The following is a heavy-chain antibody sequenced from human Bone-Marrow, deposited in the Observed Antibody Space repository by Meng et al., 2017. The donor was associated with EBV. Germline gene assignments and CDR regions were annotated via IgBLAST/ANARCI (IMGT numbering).Heavy chain of an antibody. CDR2: LIPMSDAP. D-gene: IGHD3-10*01. V-gene: IGHV1-69*01. J-gene: IGHJ4*02. Sequence: QGQLGQAGAEVKKPGSPGKVSCKTAGGTFRRDAISWVRQAPGQGLEWMGGLIPMSDAPHYAQKFQGRVTITADESTSTHYMDLSGLRSEDTAVYYCASESGRGFTPDYWGQGTLVTVSS. CDR1: GGTFRRDA. CDR3: ASESGRGFTPDY.